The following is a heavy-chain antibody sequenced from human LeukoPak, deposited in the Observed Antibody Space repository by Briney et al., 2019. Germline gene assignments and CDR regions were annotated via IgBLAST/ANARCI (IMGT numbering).Heavy chain of an antibody. J-gene: IGHJ6*02. Sequence: WASVKVSCKASGYTFSSYGISWVRQAPGQGLEWMGIINPSGGSTSYAQKFQGRVTMTRDTSTSTVYMELSSLRSEDTAVYYCARGKAYYYDSSGRYGMDVWGQGTTVTVSS. CDR3: ARGKAYYYDSSGRYGMDV. D-gene: IGHD3-22*01. CDR2: INPSGGST. V-gene: IGHV1-46*01. CDR1: GYTFSSYG.